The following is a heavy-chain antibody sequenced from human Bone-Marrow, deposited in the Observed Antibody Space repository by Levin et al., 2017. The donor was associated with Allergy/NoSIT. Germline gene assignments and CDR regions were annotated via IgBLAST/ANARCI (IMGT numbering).Heavy chain of an antibody. Sequence: GESLKISCAAFGLNFNTYGLHWVRQPPGKGLEWVADIWHDGTNKYYADSVKGRFTISRDTSNNTLYLQMNSLKVEDTAVYYCTAAFSAGWLNAWGQGTLVTVS. CDR1: GLNFNTYG. D-gene: IGHD2-21*02. J-gene: IGHJ5*02. V-gene: IGHV3-33*03. CDR2: IWHDGTNK. CDR3: TAAFSAGWLNA.